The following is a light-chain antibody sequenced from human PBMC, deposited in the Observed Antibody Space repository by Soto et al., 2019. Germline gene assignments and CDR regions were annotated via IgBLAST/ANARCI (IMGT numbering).Light chain of an antibody. Sequence: QSALTQPASVSGSPGQSITISCTGTSSDLGSYNYVSWYQQHPGSAPQLIIYDVSYRPSGISNRFSGSKSGNAASLTISGLQSEDEADYYCSSCTSTSTIFGGGTKVTVL. CDR2: DVS. CDR3: SSCTSTSTI. CDR1: SSDLGSYNY. J-gene: IGLJ2*01. V-gene: IGLV2-14*03.